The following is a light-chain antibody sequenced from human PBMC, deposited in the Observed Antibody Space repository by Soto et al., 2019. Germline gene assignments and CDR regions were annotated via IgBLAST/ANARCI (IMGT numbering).Light chain of an antibody. J-gene: IGKJ2*01. Sequence: DLQMTQSPSSLSASVGDRDTITCRASQSISSYLNWYQQKPGKAPKLLIYAASSLQSGVPSRFSGSGSGTDFTLTISSLQPEDFATYYCQQSYSTPYTFGQGTKLEIK. CDR2: AAS. V-gene: IGKV1-39*01. CDR1: QSISSY. CDR3: QQSYSTPYT.